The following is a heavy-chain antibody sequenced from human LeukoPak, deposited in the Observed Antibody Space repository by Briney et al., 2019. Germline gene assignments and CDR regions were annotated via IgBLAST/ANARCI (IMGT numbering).Heavy chain of an antibody. J-gene: IGHJ5*02. CDR3: ASDYYYGSGSYSS. D-gene: IGHD3-10*01. CDR1: GGSISSGGYS. V-gene: IGHV4-30-2*01. CDR2: IYHSGST. Sequence: SETLSLTCAVSGGSISSGGYSWSWIRQPPGKGLEWIGYIYHSGSTYYNLSLKSRVTISVDRSKNQFSLKLSSVTAADTAVYYCASDYYYGSGSYSSWGQGTLATVSS.